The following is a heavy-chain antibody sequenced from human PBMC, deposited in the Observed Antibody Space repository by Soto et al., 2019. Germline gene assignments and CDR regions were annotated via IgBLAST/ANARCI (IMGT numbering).Heavy chain of an antibody. Sequence: LSLTCTVSGASISSSYWSWIRQSPGKGLAWIGYVYYSGSTNYNPSLKSRVTISVDTSKNQFSLKLSSVTAADTAVYYCARRRATVVTPNYYGMDVWGQGTTVTVSS. CDR2: VYYSGST. J-gene: IGHJ6*02. V-gene: IGHV4-59*12. CDR1: GASISSSY. CDR3: ARRRATVVTPNYYGMDV. D-gene: IGHD4-17*01.